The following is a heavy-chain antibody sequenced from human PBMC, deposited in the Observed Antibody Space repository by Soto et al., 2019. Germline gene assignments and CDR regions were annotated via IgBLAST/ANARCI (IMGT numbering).Heavy chain of an antibody. D-gene: IGHD2-21*02. Sequence: EVQLVESGGGLVQPGGSLRLSCAASGFSFSSSWMHWVRQAPGMGLVWVSRISFDGTATTSADAVKGRFIISRDNAKNTLFLQMHHVRADDTSMYYCVRDRRLRGHPFDIWGQGTFGSVSS. V-gene: IGHV3-74*03. CDR1: GFSFSSSW. CDR3: VRDRRLRGHPFDI. J-gene: IGHJ3*02. CDR2: ISFDGTAT.